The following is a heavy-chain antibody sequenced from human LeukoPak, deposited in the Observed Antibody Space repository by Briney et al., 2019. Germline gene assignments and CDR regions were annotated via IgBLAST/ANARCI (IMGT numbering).Heavy chain of an antibody. V-gene: IGHV4-59*01. Sequence: SETLSLTCTVSGGSISSYYWSWIRQPPGKELEGIGYIYYRESTNYNPSLKNRVTISVDTSKNQFSLKLSSVTAADTAVYSCARAVVTARTNWFDPWGQGTLVTASS. CDR1: GGSISSYY. J-gene: IGHJ5*02. CDR2: IYYREST. CDR3: ARAVVTARTNWFDP. D-gene: IGHD2-2*01.